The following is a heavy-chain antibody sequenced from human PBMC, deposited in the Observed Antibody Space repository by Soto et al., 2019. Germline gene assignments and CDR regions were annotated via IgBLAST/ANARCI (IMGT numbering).Heavy chain of an antibody. CDR1: GFTFSSYA. CDR2: ISYDGSNK. J-gene: IGHJ6*02. Sequence: GGSLRLSCAASGFTFSSYAMHWFRQAPGKGLEWVAVISYDGSNKNHADTVKGRFTIFRDNSKNTLYLQMNSLRAEDTAVYYCARGYDFWSGYYYPYGMDVWGQGTTVTVSS. V-gene: IGHV3-30-3*01. D-gene: IGHD3-3*01. CDR3: ARGYDFWSGYYYPYGMDV.